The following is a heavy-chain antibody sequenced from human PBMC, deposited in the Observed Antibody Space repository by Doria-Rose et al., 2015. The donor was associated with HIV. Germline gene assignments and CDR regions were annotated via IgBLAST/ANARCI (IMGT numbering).Heavy chain of an antibody. Sequence: VQLVESGGGLVRPGGSLRLSCATSGFTFSCHRINWVRQAPGKGLEWVSSISSTSAYINYADSVRGRFTISRDNARNSLYLQMDSLRAEDTAIYYCATGVTLDYWGQGTLVTVSS. V-gene: IGHV3-21*01. CDR1: GFTFSCHR. D-gene: IGHD3-10*01. J-gene: IGHJ4*02. CDR2: ISSTSAYI. CDR3: ATGVTLDY.